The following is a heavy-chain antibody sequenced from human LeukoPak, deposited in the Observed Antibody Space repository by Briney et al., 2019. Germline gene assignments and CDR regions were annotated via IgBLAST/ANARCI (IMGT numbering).Heavy chain of an antibody. J-gene: IGHJ5*02. V-gene: IGHV1-8*01. CDR3: ARAILGMIIRAFDP. CDR2: MNPNSGST. CDR1: GYTFTNFD. Sequence: ASVTVSFKASGYTFTNFDINWVRQASGQGLEWVGWMNPNSGSTGYAQKFQGRVTMTRNTSIGTAYMELSSLRSDDTAVYYCARAILGMIIRAFDPWGQGTLVTVSS. D-gene: IGHD3-3*01.